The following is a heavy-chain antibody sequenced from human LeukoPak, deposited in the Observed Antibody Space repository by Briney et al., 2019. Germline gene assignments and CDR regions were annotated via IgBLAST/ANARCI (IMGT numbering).Heavy chain of an antibody. Sequence: SETLSLTCTVSGGSISSSSYYWGWIRQPPGKGLEWIGSIYYSGSTYYNPSLKSRVTISVDTSKNQFSLKLSSVTAADTAVYYCASTGRRGYCSGGSCYSVDYWGQGTLVTVSS. CDR3: ASTGRRGYCSGGSCYSVDY. D-gene: IGHD2-15*01. V-gene: IGHV4-39*01. CDR1: GGSISSSSYY. J-gene: IGHJ4*02. CDR2: IYYSGST.